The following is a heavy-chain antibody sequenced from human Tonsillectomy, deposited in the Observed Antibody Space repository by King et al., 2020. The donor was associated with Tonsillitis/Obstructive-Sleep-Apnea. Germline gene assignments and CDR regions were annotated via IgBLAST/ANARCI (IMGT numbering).Heavy chain of an antibody. CDR2: INHSGST. D-gene: IGHD6-19*01. J-gene: IGHJ6*03. CDR3: ARVRGITAVAGRRYYYMDV. V-gene: IGHV4-34*01. Sequence: VQLQQWGAGLLKPSETLSLTCAVYGGFFSGYYWSWIRQPPGKGLEWIGEINHSGSTNYNPSLMRRVTISVDTSKNQFSLKLSSVTAADTAVCHCARVRGITAVAGRRYYYMDVWGKGTTVTVSS. CDR1: GGFFSGYY.